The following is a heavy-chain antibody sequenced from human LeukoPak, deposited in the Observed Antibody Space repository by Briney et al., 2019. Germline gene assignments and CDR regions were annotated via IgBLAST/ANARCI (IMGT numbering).Heavy chain of an antibody. D-gene: IGHD1-7*01. CDR2: INPNSGGT. J-gene: IGHJ3*02. V-gene: IGHV1-2*06. Sequence: ASVRVSCKASGYTFTGYYMHWVRQAPGQGLEWMGRINPNSGGTNYAQKFQGRVTMTRDTSISTAYMELSRLRSDDTAVYYCARVTQNYAFDIWGQGTMVTVSS. CDR3: ARVTQNYAFDI. CDR1: GYTFTGYY.